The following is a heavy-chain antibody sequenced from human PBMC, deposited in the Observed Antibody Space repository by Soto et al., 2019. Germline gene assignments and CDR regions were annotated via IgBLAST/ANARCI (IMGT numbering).Heavy chain of an antibody. D-gene: IGHD3-9*01. CDR2: ISYDGSNK. V-gene: IGHV3-30*18. CDR1: GFTFSGYG. J-gene: IGHJ6*02. Sequence: PGGSLRLSCAASGFTFSGYGMHWVRQAPGKGLEWVAVISYDGSNKYYADSVKGRFTISRDNSKNTLYLQMNSLRAEDTAVYYCAKEGQYYDILTGYRSYYGMDVWGQGTTVTVSS. CDR3: AKEGQYYDILTGYRSYYGMDV.